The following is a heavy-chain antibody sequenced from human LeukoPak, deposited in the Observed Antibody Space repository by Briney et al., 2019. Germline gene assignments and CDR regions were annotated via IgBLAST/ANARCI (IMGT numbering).Heavy chain of an antibody. CDR2: IYYSGST. CDR1: GGSISSSSYY. J-gene: IGHJ5*02. Sequence: TLSLTCTVSGGSISSSSYYWGWIRQPPGKGLEWIGSIYYSGSTYYNPSLKSRVTISVDTSKNQFSLKLSSVTAADTAVYYCARSRSGSYYNCWFDPWGQGTLVTVSS. V-gene: IGHV4-39*01. CDR3: ARSRSGSYYNCWFDP. D-gene: IGHD3-10*01.